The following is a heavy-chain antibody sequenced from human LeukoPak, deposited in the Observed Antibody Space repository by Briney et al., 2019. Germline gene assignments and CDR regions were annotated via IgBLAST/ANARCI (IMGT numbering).Heavy chain of an antibody. CDR3: ARDHPVKNGAWFGEF. D-gene: IGHD3-10*01. J-gene: IGHJ2*01. Sequence: ASVKVSCKASGYTFTSYGISWVRQAPGQGLEWMGWISAYNGNTNYAQKLQGRVTMTTDTSTSTAYMELRSLRSDDTAVYYRARDHPVKNGAWFGEFWGRGTLVTVSS. CDR1: GYTFTSYG. CDR2: ISAYNGNT. V-gene: IGHV1-18*01.